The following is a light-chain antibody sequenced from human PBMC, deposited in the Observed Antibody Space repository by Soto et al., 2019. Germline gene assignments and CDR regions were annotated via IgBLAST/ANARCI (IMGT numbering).Light chain of an antibody. Sequence: EIVLTQSPVTLSLSPGEGATLSCRASQSVSTDYLAWYQQKPGQAPRLLIHHTSTRATGIPDRFSGIGSGTDFTLTISRLEPEYLAVYYCQQYGNSPLFSFGPGTKVDI. CDR1: QSVSTDY. V-gene: IGKV3-20*01. J-gene: IGKJ3*01. CDR3: QQYGNSPLFS. CDR2: HTS.